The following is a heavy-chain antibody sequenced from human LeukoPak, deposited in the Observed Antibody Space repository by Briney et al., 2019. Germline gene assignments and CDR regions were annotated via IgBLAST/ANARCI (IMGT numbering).Heavy chain of an antibody. Sequence: SETLSLTCAVYGGSFSGYYWSWIRQPPGKGLEWIGEINHSGSTNYNPSLKSRVTISVDTSKNQFSLKLSSVTAADTAVCYCASTYYDILLVYWGQGTLVTVSS. D-gene: IGHD3-9*01. CDR2: INHSGST. CDR1: GGSFSGYY. J-gene: IGHJ4*02. V-gene: IGHV4-34*01. CDR3: ASTYYDILLVY.